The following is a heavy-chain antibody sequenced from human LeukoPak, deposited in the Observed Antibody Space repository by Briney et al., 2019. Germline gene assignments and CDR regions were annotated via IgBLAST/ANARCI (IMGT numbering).Heavy chain of an antibody. CDR2: ISSNGGSA. CDR3: ARERGTTVDLDY. Sequence: GGSLGLSCAASGFTFSSYAMHWVRQAPGKGLEYVSAISSNGGSAYYANSVKGRFTISRDNSKNTLYLQMGSLRAEDMAVYYCARERGTTVDLDYWGQGTLVTVSP. CDR1: GFTFSSYA. V-gene: IGHV3-64*01. J-gene: IGHJ4*02. D-gene: IGHD4-23*01.